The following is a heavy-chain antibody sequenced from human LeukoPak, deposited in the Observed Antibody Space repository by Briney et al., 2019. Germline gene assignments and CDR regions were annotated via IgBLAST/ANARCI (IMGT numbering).Heavy chain of an antibody. V-gene: IGHV3-74*01. Sequence: AGGSLRLSCAASGFTFSNYWMHWVRQAPGKGLVWVSRINSDESSTTYADSVKGRFTISRDNSKNTLFLQMNSLRAEDTAVYYCAKDREGLSSGYDLEYFDYWGQGTLVTVSS. D-gene: IGHD5-12*01. J-gene: IGHJ4*02. CDR1: GFTFSNYW. CDR3: AKDREGLSSGYDLEYFDY. CDR2: INSDESST.